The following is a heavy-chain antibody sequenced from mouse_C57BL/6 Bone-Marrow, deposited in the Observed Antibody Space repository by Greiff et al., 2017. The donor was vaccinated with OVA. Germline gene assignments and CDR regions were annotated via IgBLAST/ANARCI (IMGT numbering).Heavy chain of an antibody. D-gene: IGHD2-14*01. CDR2: ISSGSSTI. J-gene: IGHJ3*01. Sequence: EVKVVESGGGLVKPGGSLKLSCAASGFTFSDYGMHWVRQAPEKGLEWVAYISSGSSTIYYADTVKGRFTISRDNAKNTLFLQMTSLRSEDTAMYYCARPVRRGPWFAYWGQGTLVTVSA. CDR1: GFTFSDYG. CDR3: ARPVRRGPWFAY. V-gene: IGHV5-17*01.